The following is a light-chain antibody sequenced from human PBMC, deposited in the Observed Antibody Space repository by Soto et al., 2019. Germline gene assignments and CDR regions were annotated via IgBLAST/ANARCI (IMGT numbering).Light chain of an antibody. CDR3: GADHGSGSNFVVV. V-gene: IGLV9-49*01. CDR2: VGTGGIVG. CDR1: SGYSNYK. J-gene: IGLJ2*01. Sequence: QPVLTQPPSASASLGASVTLTCTLSSGYSNYKVDWYQQRPGKGPRFVMRVGTGGIVGSKGDGILDRFSVLGSGLNRYLTIKNIQEEDESDYHCGADHGSGSNFVVVFGGGTKLTVL.